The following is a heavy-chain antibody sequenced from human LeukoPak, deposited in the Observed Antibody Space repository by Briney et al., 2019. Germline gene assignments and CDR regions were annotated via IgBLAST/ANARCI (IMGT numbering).Heavy chain of an antibody. Sequence: KPSETLSLTCTVSGYSISSGYYWGWIRQPPGKGLEWIGSIYHSGSTYYNPSLNNRVTRSIDTSKNQFSMKLSSVTAADTAVYYCAREMYDSGGYRVSYFDFWGQGILVTVSS. CDR1: GYSISSGYY. CDR2: IYHSGST. CDR3: AREMYDSGGYRVSYFDF. D-gene: IGHD3-22*01. J-gene: IGHJ4*02. V-gene: IGHV4-38-2*02.